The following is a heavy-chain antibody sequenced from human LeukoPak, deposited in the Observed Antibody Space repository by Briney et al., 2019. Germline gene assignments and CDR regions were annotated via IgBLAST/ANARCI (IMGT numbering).Heavy chain of an antibody. D-gene: IGHD2-2*02. CDR3: ARENYCSSTSCYNFDY. Sequence: PGGSLRLSCAASGFTFSSYSMNWVRQAPGKGLEWVSSISSSSSYIYYADSVKGRFTISRDNAKNSLYLQMNSLRAEDTAVYYCARENYCSSTSCYNFDYWGQGTLVTVSS. CDR1: GFTFSSYS. J-gene: IGHJ4*02. V-gene: IGHV3-21*01. CDR2: ISSSSSYI.